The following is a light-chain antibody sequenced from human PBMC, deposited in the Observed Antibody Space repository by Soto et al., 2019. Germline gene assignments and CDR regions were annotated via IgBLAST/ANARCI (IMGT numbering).Light chain of an antibody. CDR1: NIGSKS. Sequence: SYVLTQPPSVSVAPGQTASITCGGNNIGSKSVHWYQQKPGQAPVVVVYDDSVRPSGIPDRFSGSNSGNTATLTISRVEAGDEADYYCQVWDFSSDHVVFGGGPKVTVL. V-gene: IGLV3-21*02. CDR3: QVWDFSSDHVV. J-gene: IGLJ3*02. CDR2: DDS.